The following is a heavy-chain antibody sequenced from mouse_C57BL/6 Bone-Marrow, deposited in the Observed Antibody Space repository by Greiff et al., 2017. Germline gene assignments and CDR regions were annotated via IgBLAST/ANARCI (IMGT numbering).Heavy chain of an antibody. V-gene: IGHV5-12*01. CDR2: ISNGGGST. D-gene: IGHD6-1*01. J-gene: IGHJ2*01. CDR3: ARHGRSSFDY. Sequence: EVQVVESGGGLVQPGGSLILSCAASGFTFSDYYMYWVRQTPEKRLEWVAYISNGGGSTYYPDTVKGRFTISRDNAKNTLYLQMSRLKSEDTAMYYCARHGRSSFDYWGQGTTLTVSS. CDR1: GFTFSDYY.